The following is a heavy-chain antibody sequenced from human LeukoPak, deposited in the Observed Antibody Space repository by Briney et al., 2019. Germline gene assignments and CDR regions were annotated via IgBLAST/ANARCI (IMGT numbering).Heavy chain of an antibody. Sequence: ASVKVSCKASGYTFTSYAMHWVRQAPGQRLEWMGWINAGNGNTKYSQEFQGRVTITRDTSASTAYMELGSLRSEDTAVYYCARPRSGGYFDYWGQGTLVTVSS. CDR3: ARPRSGGYFDY. D-gene: IGHD6-25*01. CDR1: GYTFTSYA. CDR2: INAGNGNT. J-gene: IGHJ4*02. V-gene: IGHV1-3*01.